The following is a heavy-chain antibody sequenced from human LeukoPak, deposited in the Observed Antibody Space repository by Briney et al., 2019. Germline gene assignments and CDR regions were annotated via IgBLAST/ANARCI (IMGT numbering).Heavy chain of an antibody. CDR3: AKARLGYCSSTSCQGSVWYFDY. Sequence: GGSLRLSCAASGFTFDDYAMHWVRQAPGKGLEWVSGISWNSGSIGYADSVKGRFTISRDNAKNSLYLQMNSLRAEDTALYYCAKARLGYCSSTSCQGSVWYFDYWGQGTLVTVSS. D-gene: IGHD2-2*01. CDR2: ISWNSGSI. CDR1: GFTFDDYA. J-gene: IGHJ4*02. V-gene: IGHV3-9*01.